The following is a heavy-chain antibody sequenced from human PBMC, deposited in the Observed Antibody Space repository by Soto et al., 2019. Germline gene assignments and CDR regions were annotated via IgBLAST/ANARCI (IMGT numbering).Heavy chain of an antibody. J-gene: IGHJ1*01. Sequence: QVQLQESGPRLVKPSETLSLTCTVSGAPISNYYWSWVRQTPGKGLDWIGYIYYSGTTNYNPSLISRVSISINPSKSQFSLRLTSVTTADTATYYCAAGTRVAAAATPPSHWGRGTLVTVSS. CDR1: GAPISNYY. D-gene: IGHD6-13*01. CDR2: IYYSGTT. V-gene: IGHV4-59*01. CDR3: AAGTRVAAAATPPSH.